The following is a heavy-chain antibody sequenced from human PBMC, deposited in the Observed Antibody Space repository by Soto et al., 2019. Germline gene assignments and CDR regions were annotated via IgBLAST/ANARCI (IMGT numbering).Heavy chain of an antibody. V-gene: IGHV3-30*03. CDR3: ATGGRQWLVTSDFNY. J-gene: IGHJ4*02. D-gene: IGHD6-19*01. Sequence: VQLVESGGGVVQPGRSLRLSCAASGFTFSDYAMHWVRQAPGKGLEWVAVVSHDGRNTHYADSVKGRFTISRDSSKNTVSLEMTSLRAEDTSVYYCATGGRQWLVTSDFNYWGQGALVTVSS. CDR2: VSHDGRNT. CDR1: GFTFSDYA.